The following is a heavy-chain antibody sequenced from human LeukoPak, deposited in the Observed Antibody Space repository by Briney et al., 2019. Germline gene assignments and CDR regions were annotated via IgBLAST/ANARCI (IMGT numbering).Heavy chain of an antibody. J-gene: IGHJ4*02. CDR2: INPNSGGT. V-gene: IGHV1-2*02. Sequence: ASVKVSCKASRYSFTVYYMHWVRQAPGQGLEWMGWINPNSGGTNYAQKFLGRVTMTRDTSISTAYMELSRLRSDDTAVYYCASLYGDYVASDYWGQGTLVTVSS. CDR1: RYSFTVYY. CDR3: ASLYGDYVASDY. D-gene: IGHD4-17*01.